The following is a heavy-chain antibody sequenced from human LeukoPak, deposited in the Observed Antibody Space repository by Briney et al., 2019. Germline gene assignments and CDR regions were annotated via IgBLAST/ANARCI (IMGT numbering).Heavy chain of an antibody. CDR1: GFTLNSYS. J-gene: IGHJ4*02. Sequence: GGSLRLSCVVSGFTLNSYSMNWVRQAPGKGLEWVSYFGWSGTTILYADSVRGRFTVSRDSAKNSLYLQMNSLRDEDSALYYCARDSGSGWSNDYWGQGTLVTVSS. D-gene: IGHD6-19*01. CDR3: ARDSGSGWSNDY. V-gene: IGHV3-48*02. CDR2: FGWSGTTI.